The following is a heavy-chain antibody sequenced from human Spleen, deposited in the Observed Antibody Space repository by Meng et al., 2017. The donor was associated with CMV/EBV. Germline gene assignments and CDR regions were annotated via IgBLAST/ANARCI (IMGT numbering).Heavy chain of an antibody. D-gene: IGHD1-26*01. CDR3: ARGIGSYWVFDY. Sequence: GESLKISCAASGFTVSSNYMSWVRQAPGKGLEWVSVIYSGGSTYYADSVKGRFTISRDNSKNTLYLQMNGLRAEDTAVYYCARGIGSYWVFDYWGQGTLVTVSS. V-gene: IGHV3-53*01. CDR2: IYSGGST. J-gene: IGHJ4*02. CDR1: GFTVSSNY.